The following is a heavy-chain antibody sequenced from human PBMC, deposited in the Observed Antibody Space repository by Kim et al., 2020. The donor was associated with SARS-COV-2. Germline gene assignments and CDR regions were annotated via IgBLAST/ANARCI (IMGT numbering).Heavy chain of an antibody. CDR3: ARDPTDSSSWFTVLDF. D-gene: IGHD6-13*01. V-gene: IGHV3-30*01. Sequence: SGKGRFTISRDNSKNTLYLQMNTLSGEDTAIYYCARDPTDSSSWFTVLDFWGQGTLVSVSS. J-gene: IGHJ4*02.